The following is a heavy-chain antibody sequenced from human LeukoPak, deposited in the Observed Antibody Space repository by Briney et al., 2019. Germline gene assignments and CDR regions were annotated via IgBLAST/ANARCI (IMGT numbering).Heavy chain of an antibody. CDR1: GYSFTGYH. CDR2: INPNSGGP. J-gene: IGHJ4*02. Sequence: ASVKVSCTTSGYSFTGYHIHWVRQAPGQGLEWMGRINPNSGGPNYGQKFQGTVTMTRDTSISTAYLELSNLRSDDTAAYYCVGGYSYGFYFDYWGQGSLVTVSS. CDR3: VGGYSYGFYFDY. V-gene: IGHV1-2*06. D-gene: IGHD5-18*01.